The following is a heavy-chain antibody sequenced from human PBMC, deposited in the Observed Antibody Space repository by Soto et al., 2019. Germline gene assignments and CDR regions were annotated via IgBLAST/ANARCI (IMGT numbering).Heavy chain of an antibody. D-gene: IGHD5-12*01. CDR3: ARAISGYVT. V-gene: IGHV1-3*04. Sequence: QVQLVQSGAEVKEPGASVKVSCKASGITSTTYAIHWVRQAPGQGLEWMGWINTGNGNTRYSQRFLGRVSLTTDTSASTASMDLSSLTSEDTAVYYCARAISGYVTWGQGTLITVSS. CDR1: GITSTTYA. J-gene: IGHJ5*02. CDR2: INTGNGNT.